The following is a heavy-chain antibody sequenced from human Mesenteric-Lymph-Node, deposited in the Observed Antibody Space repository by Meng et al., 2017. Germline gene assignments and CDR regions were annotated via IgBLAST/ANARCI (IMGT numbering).Heavy chain of an antibody. CDR2: ISVHNGNT. CDR3: ARGRDTYYDYVWGSYRPYDAFDI. CDR1: GYTFTSYG. D-gene: IGHD3-16*02. J-gene: IGHJ3*02. V-gene: IGHV1-18*01. Sequence: ASVKVSCKASGYTFTSYGISWVRQAPGQGLEWMGWISVHNGNTNYAQKLQGRVTMTTDTSTSTAYMELRSLRSDDTAVYYCARGRDTYYDYVWGSYRPYDAFDIWGQGTMVTVSS.